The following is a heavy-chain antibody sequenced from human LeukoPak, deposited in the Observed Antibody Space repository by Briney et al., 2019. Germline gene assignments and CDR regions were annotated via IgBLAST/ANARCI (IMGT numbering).Heavy chain of an antibody. CDR2: IIPIFGTA. D-gene: IGHD2-2*01. J-gene: IGHJ4*02. Sequence: AASVTVSFTASRGTFSSYAIRWVRQAPGQGLEWMGGIIPIFGTANYAQKFQGRATITADKSTSTAYMDLSSLRSEDTAVYCCASGTTDIVVGPATLRNYYFDYWGQGTLVTVSS. CDR3: ASGTTDIVVGPATLRNYYFDY. CDR1: RGTFSSYA. V-gene: IGHV1-69*06.